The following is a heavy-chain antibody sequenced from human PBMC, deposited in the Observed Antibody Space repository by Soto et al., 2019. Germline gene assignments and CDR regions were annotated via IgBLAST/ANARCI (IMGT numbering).Heavy chain of an antibody. J-gene: IGHJ6*02. CDR2: IYHSGST. V-gene: IGHV4-30-2*01. Sequence: SETLSLTCAVSGGSISSGGYSWSWVRQPPGKGLEWIGYIYHSGSTYYNPSLKSRVTILVDKSKNQFSLKLSSVTAADTAVYYCARAPYGMDVWGQGTTVTVSS. CDR1: GGSISSGGYS. CDR3: ARAPYGMDV.